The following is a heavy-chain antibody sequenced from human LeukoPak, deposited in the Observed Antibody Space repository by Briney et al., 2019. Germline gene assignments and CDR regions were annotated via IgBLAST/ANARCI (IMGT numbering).Heavy chain of an antibody. Sequence: ASVKVSCKASGYTFTNYYMHWVRQAPGQGLEWMGIINPSGGSTSHTQKFQGRVTITADESTSTAYMELSSLRSEDTAVYYCARGYDSSGYLYYYYYGMDVWGQGTTVTVSS. CDR2: INPSGGST. D-gene: IGHD3-22*01. V-gene: IGHV1-46*01. J-gene: IGHJ6*02. CDR1: GYTFTNYY. CDR3: ARGYDSSGYLYYYYYGMDV.